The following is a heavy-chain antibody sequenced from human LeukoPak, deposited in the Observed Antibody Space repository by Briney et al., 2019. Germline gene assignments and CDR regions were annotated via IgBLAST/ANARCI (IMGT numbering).Heavy chain of an antibody. V-gene: IGHV3-30*18. CDR1: GFTFSSYG. CDR3: AKAGPNSSSDAFDI. J-gene: IGHJ3*02. CDR2: ISYDGSNK. D-gene: IGHD6-13*01. Sequence: GGSLRLSCAASGFTFSSYGMHWVRQAPGKGLEWVAVISYDGSNKYYADSVKGRFTISRDNSKNTLYLQMNSLRAEDTAVYYCAKAGPNSSSDAFDIWGQGTTVTVSS.